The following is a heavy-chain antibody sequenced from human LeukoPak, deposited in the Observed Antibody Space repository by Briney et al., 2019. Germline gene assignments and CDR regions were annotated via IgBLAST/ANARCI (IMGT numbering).Heavy chain of an antibody. Sequence: SETLSLTCTVSGGSISSSSYYWGWIRQPPGKGLEWIEPIYHSGSTYYNPSLKNRVTISIDTSKNLFPLKLSSVTAADTAVYYCARDGLGYTSSWPFDYWGQGALVIVSS. CDR1: GGSISSSSYY. V-gene: IGHV4-39*06. J-gene: IGHJ4*02. CDR2: IYHSGST. CDR3: ARDGLGYTSSWPFDY. D-gene: IGHD6-13*01.